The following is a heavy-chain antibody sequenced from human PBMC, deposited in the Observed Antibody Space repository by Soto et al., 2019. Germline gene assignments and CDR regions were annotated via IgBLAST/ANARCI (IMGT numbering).Heavy chain of an antibody. Sequence: ASVKVSCKASGDTSTANYIHWVRQAPGQGFEWMGWINPKSGGTNYAQKFQGRVSMTWDTSLKTAYMELSSLMSEDTAVYYCARPPGYISDWYYFDLWGQGTQVTVSS. J-gene: IGHJ4*02. CDR3: ARPPGYISDWYYFDL. V-gene: IGHV1-2*02. CDR1: GDTSTANY. D-gene: IGHD3-9*01. CDR2: INPKSGGT.